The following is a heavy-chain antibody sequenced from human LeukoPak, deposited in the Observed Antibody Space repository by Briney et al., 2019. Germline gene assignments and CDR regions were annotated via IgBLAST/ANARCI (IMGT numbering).Heavy chain of an antibody. CDR1: GASIRSGNYY. D-gene: IGHD2-15*01. CDR2: IYDSGST. V-gene: IGHV4-30-4*01. CDR3: ARDCSGGSCYGAFDI. J-gene: IGHJ3*02. Sequence: PSETLSLTCTVSGASIRSGNYYWSWIRQPPGKGLEWIGYIYDSGSTYYNPSLKSRITISVDTSENRFSLKLSSVTATDTAVYYCARDCSGGSCYGAFDIWGQGTMVTVSS.